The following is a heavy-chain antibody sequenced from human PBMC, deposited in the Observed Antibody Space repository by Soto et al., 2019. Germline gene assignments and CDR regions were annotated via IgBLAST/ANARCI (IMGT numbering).Heavy chain of an antibody. CDR1: GFTFSNSW. CDR3: TTGGTYCSRGSCKKYFFDN. CDR2: IKSKTDGGTT. V-gene: IGHV3-15*07. J-gene: IGHJ4*02. Sequence: GSLRLSCAASGFTFSNSWMNWVRQAPGKGLEWVGRIKSKTDGGTTDYVAPVKGRFTISRDDSEKTLYLQMNSLKTEDTAVYYCTTGGTYCSRGSCKKYFFDNWGQGTLVTVSS. D-gene: IGHD2-15*01.